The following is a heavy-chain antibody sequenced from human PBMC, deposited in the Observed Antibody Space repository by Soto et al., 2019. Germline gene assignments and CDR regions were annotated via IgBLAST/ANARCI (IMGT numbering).Heavy chain of an antibody. V-gene: IGHV4-59*12. CDR1: GGSISSYY. Sequence: PSETLSLTCTVSGGSISSYYWSWIRQPPGKGLEWIGYIYYSGSTNYNPSLKSRVTISVDTSKNQFSLKLTSVTAADTAVYYCARGGRVATIASLWGQGTPVTVSS. J-gene: IGHJ4*02. D-gene: IGHD5-12*01. CDR2: IYYSGST. CDR3: ARGGRVATIASL.